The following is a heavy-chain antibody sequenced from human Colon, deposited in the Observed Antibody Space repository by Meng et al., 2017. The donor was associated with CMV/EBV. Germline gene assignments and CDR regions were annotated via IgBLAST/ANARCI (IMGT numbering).Heavy chain of an antibody. D-gene: IGHD2-15*01. CDR1: GFTVSSNY. CDR3: AKPHCSGGSCYLVKQNWFDP. J-gene: IGHJ5*02. V-gene: IGHV3-23*01. Sequence: LSLTCAASGFTVSSNYMSWVRQAPGKGLEWVSVISGSGGSTYYADSVKGRFTISRDNSKNTLYLQMNSLRAEDTAVYYCAKPHCSGGSCYLVKQNWFDPWGQGTLVTVSS. CDR2: ISGSGGST.